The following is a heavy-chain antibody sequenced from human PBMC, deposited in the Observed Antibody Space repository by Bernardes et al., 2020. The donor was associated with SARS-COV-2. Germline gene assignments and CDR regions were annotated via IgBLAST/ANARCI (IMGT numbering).Heavy chain of an antibody. V-gene: IGHV3-15*01. J-gene: IGHJ4*02. Sequence: GGSLRLSCAASGFTFSHAWMSWVRQAPGKGLEWVGRIKSKIDGGTTDYGAPVKGRFTISRDDSKNTLYLQMNSLKTEDTAVYYCTTDSLFGGATFIWGQGTLVTVSS. CDR1: GFTFSHAW. CDR3: TTDSLFGGATFI. CDR2: IKSKIDGGTT. D-gene: IGHD1-26*01.